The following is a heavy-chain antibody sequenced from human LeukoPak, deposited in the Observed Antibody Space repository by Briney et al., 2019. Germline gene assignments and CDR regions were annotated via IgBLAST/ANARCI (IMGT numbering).Heavy chain of an antibody. J-gene: IGHJ5*02. CDR1: GASISSDY. CDR3: AVIYSSSWYWFDP. CDR2: IYYSGST. Sequence: SETLSLTCTVSGASISSDYWNWIRQPPGKGLEWIGYIYYSGSTNYNPSLKSRVTISVDTSKNQFSLKLSSVTAADTAVYYCAVIYSSSWYWFDPWGQGTLVTVSS. D-gene: IGHD6-13*01. V-gene: IGHV4-59*08.